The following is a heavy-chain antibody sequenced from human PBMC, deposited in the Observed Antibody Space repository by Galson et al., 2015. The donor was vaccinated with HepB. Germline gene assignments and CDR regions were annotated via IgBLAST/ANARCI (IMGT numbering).Heavy chain of an antibody. CDR2: IIPILGIA. J-gene: IGHJ6*02. CDR1: GGTFSSYT. CDR3: ATPSGGIVPTHYYYGMDV. D-gene: IGHD1-26*01. Sequence: SVKVSCKASGGTFSSYTISWVRQAPGQGLEWMGRIIPILGIANYAQKFQGRVTITADKSTSTAYMELSSLRSEDTAVYYCATPSGGIVPTHYYYGMDVWGQGTTVTVSS. V-gene: IGHV1-69*02.